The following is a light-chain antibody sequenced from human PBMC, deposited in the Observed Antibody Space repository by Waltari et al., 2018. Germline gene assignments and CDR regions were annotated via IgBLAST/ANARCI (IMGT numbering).Light chain of an antibody. CDR2: KTS. CDR3: QQYNSYSLT. J-gene: IGKJ1*01. Sequence: DIQMTQSPSTLSASVGDRVTITCRASQSIGRWLAWYQQRPRKAPKLLIYKTSSLESGVPSRFSGSGSETEFTLTISSLQPDDFATYYCQQYNSYSLTFGHGTKVEI. V-gene: IGKV1-5*03. CDR1: QSIGRW.